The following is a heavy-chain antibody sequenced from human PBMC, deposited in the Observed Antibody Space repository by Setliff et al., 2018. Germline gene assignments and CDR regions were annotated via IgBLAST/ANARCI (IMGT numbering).Heavy chain of an antibody. CDR3: ARGRNVEERLLDS. V-gene: IGHV4-61*01. CDR1: DFSVGSVYY. D-gene: IGHD1-1*01. Sequence: SETLSLTCTVSDFSVGSVYYWSWIRQSPGKGLEWVGYIFSGGTTKFNPPLKSRVTISVDTSKNQFSLNLRSVTAADTAVYYCARGRNVEERLLDSWGQGNLVTVSS. J-gene: IGHJ4*02. CDR2: IFSGGTT.